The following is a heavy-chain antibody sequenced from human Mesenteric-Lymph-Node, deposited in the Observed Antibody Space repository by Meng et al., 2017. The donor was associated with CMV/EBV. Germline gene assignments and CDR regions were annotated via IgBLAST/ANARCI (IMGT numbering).Heavy chain of an antibody. CDR3: ASLPNTVVVPPAIE. V-gene: IGHV3-33*01. CDR1: GFTFSSYG. J-gene: IGHJ4*02. D-gene: IGHD2-2*01. CDR2: KWYDGSNE. Sequence: GGSLRLSCAASGFTFSSYGMHWVRQAPGKGLEWVAVKWYDGSNEYYADSVKGRFTISRDNSKNTLYLQMNSLRAEDTAVYYCASLPNTVVVPPAIEWGQGTLVTVSS.